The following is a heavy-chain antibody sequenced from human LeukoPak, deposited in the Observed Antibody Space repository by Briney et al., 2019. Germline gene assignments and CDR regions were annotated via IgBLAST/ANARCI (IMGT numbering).Heavy chain of an antibody. CDR3: ARERMRLFGDH. V-gene: IGHV3-48*01. D-gene: IGHD3-3*01. Sequence: GGSLRLSCATSGFTFSYYSMHWVRQAPGRGLEWVSYISNSGRTLYYADSVKGRFTISRDNAKNSVYLQMNSLRAEDTAVYYCARERMRLFGDHWGQGTLVTVSS. J-gene: IGHJ4*02. CDR2: ISNSGRTL. CDR1: GFTFSYYS.